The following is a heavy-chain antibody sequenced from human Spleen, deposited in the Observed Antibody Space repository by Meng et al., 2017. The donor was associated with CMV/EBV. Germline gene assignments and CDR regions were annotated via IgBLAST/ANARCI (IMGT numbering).Heavy chain of an antibody. CDR1: GLTFSRAW. J-gene: IGHJ4*02. D-gene: IGHD1-26*01. CDR3: ATTQVGAPDY. Sequence: SCDVHGLTFSRAWMSWVRQAPGKGLEWVGRIKSTTDGGTTDYAAPMKGRFTISRDDSKNTVHLQMNSLKSEDTAVYYCATTQVGAPDYWGQGTLVTVSS. V-gene: IGHV3-15*01. CDR2: IKSTTDGGTT.